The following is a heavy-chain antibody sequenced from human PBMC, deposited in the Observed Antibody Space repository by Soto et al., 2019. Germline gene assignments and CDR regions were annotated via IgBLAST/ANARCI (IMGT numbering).Heavy chain of an antibody. CDR2: IYSGGST. CDR1: GFTVSTKY. J-gene: IGHJ4*02. V-gene: IGHV3-66*01. D-gene: IGHD3-16*01. CDR3: ARDPWAADY. Sequence: EVQLVESGGGLVQPGGSLRLSFASSGFTVSTKYMSWVRQAPGKGLEWGSVIYSGGSTFYADSVRGRCTISRDNYKNTVNLQMKSLRAEDTAVYYCARDPWAADYWGQGTLVTVSS.